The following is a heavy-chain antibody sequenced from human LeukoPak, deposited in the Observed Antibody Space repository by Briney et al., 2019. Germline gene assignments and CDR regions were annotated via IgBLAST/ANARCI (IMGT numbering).Heavy chain of an antibody. J-gene: IGHJ3*02. Sequence: SETLSLTCTVSGGSISSYYWSWIRQPAGKGLEWIGRIYTSGSTNYNPSLKSRVTISVDTSKNQFSLKLSSVTAADTAVYYCARANPSPLLWFGELPNDAFDIWGQGTMVTVSS. CDR1: GGSISSYY. CDR2: IYTSGST. V-gene: IGHV4-4*07. CDR3: ARANPSPLLWFGELPNDAFDI. D-gene: IGHD3-10*01.